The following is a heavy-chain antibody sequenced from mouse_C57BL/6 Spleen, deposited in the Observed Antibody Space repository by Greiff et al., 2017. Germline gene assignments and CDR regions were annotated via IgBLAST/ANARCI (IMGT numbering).Heavy chain of an antibody. V-gene: IGHV1-15*01. CDR2: IDPETGGT. D-gene: IGHD1-1*01. CDR3: TRGGYYYGSRGWYFGV. Sequence: QVQLQQSGAELVRPGASVTLSCKASGYTFTDYEMHWVKQTPVHGLEWIGAIDPETGGTAYNQKFKGKAILTADKASSTAYMELRSLTSEDSAVYYCTRGGYYYGSRGWYFGVWGTGTTVTVSS. J-gene: IGHJ1*03. CDR1: GYTFTDYE.